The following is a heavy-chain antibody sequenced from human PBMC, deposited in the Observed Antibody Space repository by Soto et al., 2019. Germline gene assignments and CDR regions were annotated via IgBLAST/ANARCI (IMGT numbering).Heavy chain of an antibody. CDR3: AKGRERGCPGCTQDY. Sequence: EVQLLESGGGLAQPGGSLRLSCAASAFTFSSYAMSWVRQAPGKGLEWVSAVSGSGDSTYYADSVKGRFTISRDNSKNTLYLPMNSLRADDTAVYYCAKGRERGCPGCTQDYWGPGTLVTVSS. J-gene: IGHJ4*02. CDR1: AFTFSSYA. V-gene: IGHV3-23*01. D-gene: IGHD6-19*01. CDR2: VSGSGDST.